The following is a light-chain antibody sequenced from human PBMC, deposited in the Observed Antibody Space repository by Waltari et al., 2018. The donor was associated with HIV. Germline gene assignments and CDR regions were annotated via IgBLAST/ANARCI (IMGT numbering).Light chain of an antibody. CDR1: ALADQY. J-gene: IGLJ2*01. CDR2: KDS. V-gene: IGLV3-25*03. Sequence: SYELTQPPSVSVSPGQTARITCSADALADQYAYWYQKRPGQAPVLVIYKDSERPSGIPERFSASSSGTTVTLTISGVQAEDEADYYSQSADSSASVIFGGGTKLTVL. CDR3: QSADSSASVI.